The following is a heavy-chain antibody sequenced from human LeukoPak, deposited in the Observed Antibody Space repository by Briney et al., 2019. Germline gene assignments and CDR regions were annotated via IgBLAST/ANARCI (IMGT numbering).Heavy chain of an antibody. J-gene: IGHJ4*02. Sequence: TSETLSLTCTVSGGSISSYYWSWIRQPPGKGLEWIGYIYYSGSTNYNPSLKSRVTISVDTSKNQLSLKLSSVTAADTAVYYCARDCSSTSCLDYWGQGTLVTVSS. CDR1: GGSISSYY. D-gene: IGHD2-2*01. V-gene: IGHV4-59*01. CDR3: ARDCSSTSCLDY. CDR2: IYYSGST.